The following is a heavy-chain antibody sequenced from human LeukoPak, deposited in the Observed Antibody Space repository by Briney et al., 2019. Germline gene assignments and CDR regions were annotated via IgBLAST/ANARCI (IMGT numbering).Heavy chain of an antibody. J-gene: IGHJ4*02. Sequence: GGSLRLSCAAFGFTFSSYTMNWVRQAPGKGLEWVSSINHSGSYKFCVDSVKGRFTISRDNAKNSLYLQMSSLRADDTAVYYCARHLVWGGSSSSLGYWGQGTLVTVS. D-gene: IGHD6-6*01. CDR2: INHSGSYK. CDR1: GFTFSSYT. V-gene: IGHV3-21*01. CDR3: ARHLVWGGSSSSLGY.